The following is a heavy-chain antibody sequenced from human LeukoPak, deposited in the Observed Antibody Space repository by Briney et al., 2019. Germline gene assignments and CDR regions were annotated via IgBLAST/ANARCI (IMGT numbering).Heavy chain of an antibody. CDR3: ARAEGPFGSSSWYLDY. J-gene: IGHJ4*02. Sequence: SETLSLTCAVYGGSFSGYYWSWIRQPPGKGLEWIGEINRSGSTNYNPSLKSRVTISVDTSKNQFSLKLSSVTAADTAVYYCARAEGPFGSSSWYLDYWGQGTLVTVSS. CDR2: INRSGST. V-gene: IGHV4-34*01. D-gene: IGHD6-13*01. CDR1: GGSFSGYY.